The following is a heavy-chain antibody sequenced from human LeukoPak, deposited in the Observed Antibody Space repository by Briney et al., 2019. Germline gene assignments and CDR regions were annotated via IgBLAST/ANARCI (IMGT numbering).Heavy chain of an antibody. CDR1: GFTFSSYS. J-gene: IGHJ4*02. Sequence: PGGSLRLSCAASGFTFSSYSMNWVRQAPGKGLEWVSSISSSSSYIYYADSVKGRFTISRDNAKNSLYLQMNSLRAEDTAVYYCARDPIHYYDSSGLPDYWGQGTLVTVSS. CDR2: ISSSSSYI. CDR3: ARDPIHYYDSSGLPDY. D-gene: IGHD3-22*01. V-gene: IGHV3-21*01.